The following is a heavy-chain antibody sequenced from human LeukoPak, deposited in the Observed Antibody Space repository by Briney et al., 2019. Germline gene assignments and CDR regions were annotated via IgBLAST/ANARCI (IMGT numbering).Heavy chain of an antibody. CDR1: GGSFSGYY. CDR3: ARRGSYGDYVGR. CDR2: INHSGST. D-gene: IGHD4-17*01. V-gene: IGHV4-34*01. J-gene: IGHJ4*02. Sequence: PSETLSHTCAVYGGSFSGYYWSWIRQPPGKGLEWIGEINHSGSTNYNPSLKSRVTISVDTSKNQFSLKLSSVTAADTAVYYCARRGSYGDYVGRWGQGTLVTVSS.